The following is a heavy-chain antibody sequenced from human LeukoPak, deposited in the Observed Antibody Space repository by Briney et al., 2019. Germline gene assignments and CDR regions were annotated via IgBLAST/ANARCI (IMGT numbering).Heavy chain of an antibody. CDR2: ISGSGGST. Sequence: GGSLRLSCAASGFTFSSYAMSWVRQAPGKGLEWVSAISGSGGSTYYADSVKGRFTISRDNSKNTLYLQMNSLRAEDTAVYYCAKIGGVTYYDFWSGNKVYFDYWGQGTLVTVSS. D-gene: IGHD3-3*01. CDR1: GFTFSSYA. V-gene: IGHV3-23*01. J-gene: IGHJ4*02. CDR3: AKIGGVTYYDFWSGNKVYFDY.